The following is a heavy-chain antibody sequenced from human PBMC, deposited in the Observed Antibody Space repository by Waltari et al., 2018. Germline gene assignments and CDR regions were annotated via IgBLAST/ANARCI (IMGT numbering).Heavy chain of an antibody. J-gene: IGHJ6*02. Sequence: EVQLVESGGALVEPGRSLTLSCAISGFTLDDYVMHWVRQAPGKGVECVSGVKWKSDNICYADLVKGRLTVSRDYGRNSLFLHMDSLRTEDTALYYCAKDFCSGSTCHYYFYGMDVWGQGTTVTVSS. CDR3: AKDFCSGSTCHYYFYGMDV. CDR2: VKWKSDNI. D-gene: IGHD3-3*01. CDR1: GFTLDDYV. V-gene: IGHV3-9*01.